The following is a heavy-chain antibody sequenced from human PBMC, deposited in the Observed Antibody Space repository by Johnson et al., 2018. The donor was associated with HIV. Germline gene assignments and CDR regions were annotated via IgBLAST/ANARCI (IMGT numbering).Heavy chain of an antibody. D-gene: IGHD1-26*01. CDR2: IRYDGNNR. V-gene: IGHV3-30*02. CDR3: AKLVGATHPLDF. J-gene: IGHJ3*01. CDR1: GFNFTNYG. Sequence: QVQLVESGGGVVQPGRSLRLSCAASGFNFTNYGMHWVRQAPGKGLEWVAFIRYDGNNRNYADSVKGRFSISRDNSKNTLYLQMNRLRTEDTALYYCAKLVGATHPLDFWGQGTMVTVSS.